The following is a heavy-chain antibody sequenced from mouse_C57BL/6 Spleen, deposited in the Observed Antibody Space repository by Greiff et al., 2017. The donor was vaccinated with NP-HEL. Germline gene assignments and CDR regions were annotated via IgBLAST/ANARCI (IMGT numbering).Heavy chain of an antibody. CDR3: ATDEEGGWDYFDY. CDR2: IYPGDGDT. Sequence: VQLQESGAELVKPGASVKISCKASGYAFRSYWLNRVKQRPGKGLEWIGQIYPGDGDTNYNGKVKGKATLTADKSSSTAYMQLSSLTSEDSAVYFCATDEEGGWDYFDYWGQGTTLTVSS. V-gene: IGHV1-80*01. D-gene: IGHD3-3*01. CDR1: GYAFRSYW. J-gene: IGHJ2*01.